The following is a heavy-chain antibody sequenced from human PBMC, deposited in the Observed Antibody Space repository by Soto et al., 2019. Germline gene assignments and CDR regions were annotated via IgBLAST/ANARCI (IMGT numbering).Heavy chain of an antibody. V-gene: IGHV4-31*03. CDR2: IYYSGST. J-gene: IGHJ4*02. CDR3: ARDGGMGRDSDY. D-gene: IGHD3-16*01. Sequence: QVQLQESGPGLVKPSQTLSLTCTVSGGSISSGGYYWSWLRQHPGKGLEWIGYIYYSGSTYYNPSLKSRVTISVDTSKNQFALKLSSVTAADTAVYYCARDGGMGRDSDYWGQGTLVTVSS. CDR1: GGSISSGGYY.